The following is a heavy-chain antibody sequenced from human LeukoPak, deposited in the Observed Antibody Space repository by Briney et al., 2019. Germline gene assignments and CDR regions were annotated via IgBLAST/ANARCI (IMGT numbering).Heavy chain of an antibody. CDR1: GFTFSSYS. V-gene: IGHV3-21*01. CDR3: ARDPVAGIFNFDY. CDR2: ISSSSSYI. Sequence: PGGSLRLSCAASGFTFSSYSMNWVRQAPGKGLEWVSSISSSSSYIYYADSVKGRFTISRDNSKNTLYLQMNSLRAEDTAVYYCARDPVAGIFNFDYWGQGTLVTVSS. D-gene: IGHD6-19*01. J-gene: IGHJ4*02.